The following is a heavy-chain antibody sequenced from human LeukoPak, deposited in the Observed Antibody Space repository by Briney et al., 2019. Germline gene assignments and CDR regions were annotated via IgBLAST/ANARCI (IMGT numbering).Heavy chain of an antibody. V-gene: IGHV1-2*02. D-gene: IGHD5-12*01. CDR3: AREERGYHLILRKDQYYYMDV. Sequence: GASVKVSCKASGYTFTGYYMHWVRQAPGQGLEWMGWINPNSGGTNYAQKFQGRVTVTRDTSISTAYMELGRLRSDDTAVYYCAREERGYHLILRKDQYYYMDVWGKGTTVTVSS. CDR1: GYTFTGYY. J-gene: IGHJ6*03. CDR2: INPNSGGT.